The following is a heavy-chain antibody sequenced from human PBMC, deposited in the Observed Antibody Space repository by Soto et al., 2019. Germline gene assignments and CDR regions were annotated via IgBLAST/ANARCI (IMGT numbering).Heavy chain of an antibody. CDR1: GFTVSSNY. V-gene: IGHV3-66*01. D-gene: IGHD3-10*01. J-gene: IGHJ4*02. CDR2: IYSGGST. CDR3: ARENLFNGDQGD. Sequence: EVQLVESGGGLVQPGGSLRLSCAASGFTVSSNYMSWVRQAPGKGLEWVSVIYSGGSTYYADSVKGRFTISRDNSKNTLYIQMNSLRAEDTAVYYCARENLFNGDQGDWGQGTLVTVSS.